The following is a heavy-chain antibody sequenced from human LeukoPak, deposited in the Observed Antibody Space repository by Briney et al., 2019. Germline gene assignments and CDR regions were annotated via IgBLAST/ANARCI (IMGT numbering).Heavy chain of an antibody. V-gene: IGHV3-9*01. D-gene: IGHD2-15*01. CDR2: ISWNSGSI. J-gene: IGHJ4*02. CDR3: ATVSGSTPIVYFDY. Sequence: GRSLRLSCAASVFTFDDYAMHWVRQAPGKGLEWVSGISWNSGSIGYADSVKGRFTISRDNAKNSLYLQMNSLRAEDTALYYCATVSGSTPIVYFDYWGQGTLVNVSS. CDR1: VFTFDDYA.